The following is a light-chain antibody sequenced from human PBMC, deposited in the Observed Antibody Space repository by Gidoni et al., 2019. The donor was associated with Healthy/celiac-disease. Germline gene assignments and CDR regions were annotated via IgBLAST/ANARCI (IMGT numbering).Light chain of an antibody. CDR1: QRVSSSY. Sequence: EIVLTQSPGPLSLSPGERATLSCRASQRVSSSYLAWYQQKPGQAPRLLIYGASSRATGIPDRFSGSGSGTDFTLTISRLEPEDFAVYYCQQYGSSPMYTFXQXTKLEIK. CDR2: GAS. J-gene: IGKJ2*01. CDR3: QQYGSSPMYT. V-gene: IGKV3-20*01.